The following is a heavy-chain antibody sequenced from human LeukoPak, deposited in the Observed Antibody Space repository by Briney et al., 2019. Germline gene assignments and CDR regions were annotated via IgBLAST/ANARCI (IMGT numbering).Heavy chain of an antibody. CDR3: ARESRYCSSTSCSYYFDY. CDR1: GGSISSYY. J-gene: IGHJ4*02. CDR2: IYYSGTT. V-gene: IGHV4-59*12. Sequence: ASETLSLTCTVSGGSISSYYWSWIRQPPGKGLEWIGYIYYSGTTNYNPSLKSRVTISVDTSKNQFSLKLSSVTAADTAVYYCARESRYCSSTSCSYYFDYWGQGTLVTVSS. D-gene: IGHD2-2*01.